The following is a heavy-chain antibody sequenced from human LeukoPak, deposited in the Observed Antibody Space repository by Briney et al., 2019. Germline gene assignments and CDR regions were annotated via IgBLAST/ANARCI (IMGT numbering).Heavy chain of an antibody. CDR1: GGSFSGYY. CDR2: INHSGST. V-gene: IGHV4-34*01. Sequence: SETLSLTCAVYGGSFSGYYWSWIRQPPGKGLEWIGEINHSGSTNYNPSLKSRVAISVDTSKNQFSLKLSSVTAADTAVYYCARGRGSSWSNWFDPWGQGTLVTVSS. J-gene: IGHJ5*02. D-gene: IGHD6-13*01. CDR3: ARGRGSSWSNWFDP.